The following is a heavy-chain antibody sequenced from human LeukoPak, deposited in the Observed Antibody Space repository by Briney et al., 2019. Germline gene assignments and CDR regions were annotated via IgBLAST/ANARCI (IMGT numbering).Heavy chain of an antibody. V-gene: IGHV4-59*01. CDR3: ARAGPSDYDILTGYLAPGYFDY. Sequence: SETLSLTCTVSGGSISSYYWSWIRQPPGKGLEWIGYIYYSGSTNYNPSLKSRVTISVDTSKNQFSLKLSSVTAADTAVYYCARAGPSDYDILTGYLAPGYFDYWGQGTLVTVSS. CDR2: IYYSGST. CDR1: GGSISSYY. J-gene: IGHJ4*02. D-gene: IGHD3-9*01.